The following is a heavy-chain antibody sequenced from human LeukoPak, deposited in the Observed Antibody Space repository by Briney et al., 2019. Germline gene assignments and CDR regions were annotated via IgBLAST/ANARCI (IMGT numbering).Heavy chain of an antibody. D-gene: IGHD3-3*01. J-gene: IGHJ5*02. CDR3: ARTPRLYTIFGVVIIPVGWFDP. V-gene: IGHV4-34*01. Sequence: PSETLSLTCAVYGGSFSGYYWSWIRQPPGKGLEWIGEINHSGSTNYNPSLKSRVTISVDTSKSQFSLKLSSVTAADTAVYYCARTPRLYTIFGVVIIPVGWFDPWGQGTLVTVSS. CDR1: GGSFSGYY. CDR2: INHSGST.